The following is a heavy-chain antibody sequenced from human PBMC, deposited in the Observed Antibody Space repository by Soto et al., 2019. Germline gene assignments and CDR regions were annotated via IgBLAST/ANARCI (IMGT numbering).Heavy chain of an antibody. D-gene: IGHD3-9*01. CDR3: ARDTVLRGIFEV. CDR2: VYYTGTT. V-gene: IGHV4-59*01. CDR1: GGSIGSYH. Sequence: SATLSLTCTVSGGSIGSYHWSWVRQPPGKGLEGIASVYYTGTTNYNPSLGSRVTISIDAPENQISLKLTSVTAADTAFYYCARDTVLRGIFEVWGQGTMVTVSS. J-gene: IGHJ4*02.